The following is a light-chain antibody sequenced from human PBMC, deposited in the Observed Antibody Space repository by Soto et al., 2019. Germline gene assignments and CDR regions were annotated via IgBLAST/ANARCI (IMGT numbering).Light chain of an antibody. Sequence: EIVMTQSPATLSVSPGERATLSCRASQSVSSNLAWYQQKPGQAPRLLIYGASTRATGIPARFSGSGSGTDSTLTISRLEPEDFAVYYCQQYGNSPRTFGQGTKVDIK. CDR3: QQYGNSPRT. J-gene: IGKJ1*01. CDR2: GAS. CDR1: QSVSSN. V-gene: IGKV3-15*01.